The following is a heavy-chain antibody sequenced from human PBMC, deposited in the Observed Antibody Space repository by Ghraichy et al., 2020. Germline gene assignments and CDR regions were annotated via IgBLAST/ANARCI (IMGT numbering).Heavy chain of an antibody. CDR2: IYHSGST. Sequence: SETLSLTCTVSGYSISSGYYWGWIRQPPGKGLEWIGSIYHSGSTYYNPSLKSRVTISVDTSKNQFSLKLSSVTAADTAVYYCARDSCYYDFWSGYRPNWFDPWGQGTLVTVSS. CDR1: GYSISSGYY. CDR3: ARDSCYYDFWSGYRPNWFDP. D-gene: IGHD3-3*01. V-gene: IGHV4-38-2*02. J-gene: IGHJ5*02.